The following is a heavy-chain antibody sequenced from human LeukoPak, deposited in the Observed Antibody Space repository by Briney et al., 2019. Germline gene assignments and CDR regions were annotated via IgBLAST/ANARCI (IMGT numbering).Heavy chain of an antibody. CDR2: ISSGGGDT. CDR3: TRKGSGLNPFDF. Sequence: GGSLRLSCAASGFTFSNYAMSWVRQAPGKGLEWVSGISSGGGDTPYADSVKGRFTISRDNPRNTLFLQMNSLRAEDTAIYYCTRKGSGLNPFDFWGQGTLVTVSS. CDR1: GFTFSNYA. V-gene: IGHV3-23*01. J-gene: IGHJ4*02.